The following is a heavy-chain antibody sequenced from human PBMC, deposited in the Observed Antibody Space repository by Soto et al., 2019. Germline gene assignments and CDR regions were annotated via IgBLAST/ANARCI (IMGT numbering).Heavy chain of an antibody. CDR3: AGGVRQWLVGYYYYGMDF. Sequence: PSETLSLTCAVSGGSISSSNWWSWVRQPPGKGLEWIGEIYHSGSTNYNPSLKSRVTISVDKSKNQFSLKLSSVTAADTAVYYCAGGVRQWLVGYYYYGMDFWGQGTTVTVSS. CDR1: GGSISSSNW. J-gene: IGHJ6*02. D-gene: IGHD6-19*01. V-gene: IGHV4-4*02. CDR2: IYHSGST.